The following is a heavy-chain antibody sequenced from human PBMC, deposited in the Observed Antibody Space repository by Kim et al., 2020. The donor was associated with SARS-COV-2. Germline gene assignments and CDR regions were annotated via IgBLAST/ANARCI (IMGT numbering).Heavy chain of an antibody. D-gene: IGHD3-16*01. J-gene: IGHJ4*02. V-gene: IGHV3-30*02. CDR3: AKDHPAKGRFLDY. Sequence: YADSVKGRFTISRDNSKNTLYLQMNSLRAEDTAVYYCAKDHPAKGRFLDYWGQGTLVTVSS.